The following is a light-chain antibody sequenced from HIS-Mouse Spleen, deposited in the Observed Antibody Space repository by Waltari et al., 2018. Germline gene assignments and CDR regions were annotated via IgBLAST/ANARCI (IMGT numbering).Light chain of an antibody. CDR3: HQYNSWWT. CDR1: QSISSW. Sequence: DIQMTQSPSTLSASVGDRVTITCRASQSISSWLAWYQQKPGKAPKLLIYKASSLESGVPSRFSGSGSGTEFTLTISSLQPDDFATYYCHQYNSWWTFGQGTKVEIK. J-gene: IGKJ1*01. CDR2: KAS. V-gene: IGKV1-5*03.